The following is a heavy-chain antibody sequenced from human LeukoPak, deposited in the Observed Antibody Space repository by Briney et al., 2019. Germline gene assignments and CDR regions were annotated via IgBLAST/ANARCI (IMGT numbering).Heavy chain of an antibody. CDR3: ARGRSKVTAYDDALDI. Sequence: GGSLRLSCVGSGFSFGSYEINWVRQAPGKGLGWVSYISDIGTTTHYADSVKGRFTIFRDNAKNSVYLLMDSLMAEDTAIYYCARGRSKVTAYDDALDIWGQGTMVTVSS. CDR1: GFSFGSYE. J-gene: IGHJ3*02. CDR2: ISDIGTTT. V-gene: IGHV3-48*03. D-gene: IGHD2-21*02.